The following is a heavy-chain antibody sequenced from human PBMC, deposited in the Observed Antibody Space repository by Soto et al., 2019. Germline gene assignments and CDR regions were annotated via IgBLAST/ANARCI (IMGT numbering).Heavy chain of an antibody. J-gene: IGHJ4*02. V-gene: IGHV4-59*01. CDR3: ARGYGDYVSDY. CDR1: GGSISSYY. CDR2: IYYSGST. D-gene: IGHD4-17*01. Sequence: QVQLQESGPGLVKPSETLSLTCTVSGGSISSYYWNWIRQPPGKGLEWIGYIYYSGSTNYNPSLKSRVTISVDTSKNQFSLTLSSVTAADTAVYYCARGYGDYVSDYWGQGTLVTVSS.